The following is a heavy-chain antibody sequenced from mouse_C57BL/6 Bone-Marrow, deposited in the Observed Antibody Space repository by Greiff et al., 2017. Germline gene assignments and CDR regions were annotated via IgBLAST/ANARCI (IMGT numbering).Heavy chain of an antibody. CDR3: TSPYDGYYAGY. D-gene: IGHD2-3*01. J-gene: IGHJ2*01. Sequence: VKLQESGAELVRPGASVTLSCKASGYTFTDYEMHWVKQTPVHGLEWIGAIDPETGGTAYNQKFKGKAILTADKSSSTAYMELRSLTSEDSAVYYCTSPYDGYYAGYWGQGTTLTVSS. CDR1: GYTFTDYE. CDR2: IDPETGGT. V-gene: IGHV1-15*01.